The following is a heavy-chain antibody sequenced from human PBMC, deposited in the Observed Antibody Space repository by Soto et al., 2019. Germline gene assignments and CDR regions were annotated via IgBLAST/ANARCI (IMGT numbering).Heavy chain of an antibody. D-gene: IGHD6-19*01. CDR1: GYTFTDYY. CDR2: MNPSNGVT. J-gene: IGHJ5*02. CDR3: ARGALTVANWFDP. Sequence: ASVKVFCKASGYTFTDYYMNWVRQAPGQGLEWMGWMNPSNGVTTYAQRFQGRVTMTRDTSISTAYMDLSSLRSDDTAVYYCARGALTVANWFDPWGQGTQVTVSS. V-gene: IGHV1-2*02.